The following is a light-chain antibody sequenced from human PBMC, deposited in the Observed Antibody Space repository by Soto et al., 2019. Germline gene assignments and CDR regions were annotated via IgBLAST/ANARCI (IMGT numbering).Light chain of an antibody. CDR3: QQYNSYSGT. CDR2: DAS. CDR1: QSISSW. Sequence: DIQMTQAPSTLSASLGERVTITCRASQSISSWLAWYQQKPGKAPKFLIYDASSLESGVPSRFSGSGSGTEFTLTISSLQPDDFATYYCQQYNSYSGTFGQGTKVDIK. J-gene: IGKJ1*01. V-gene: IGKV1-5*01.